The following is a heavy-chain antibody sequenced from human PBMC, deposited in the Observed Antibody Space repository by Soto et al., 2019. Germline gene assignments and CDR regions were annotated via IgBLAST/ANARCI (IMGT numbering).Heavy chain of an antibody. Sequence: GGSLRLSCAASGFTFSSYAMHWVRQAPGKGLEWVAVISYDGSNKYYADSVKGRFTISRDNSKNTLYLQMNSLRAEDTAVYYCARETVLELHYFDYWGQGTLVTVSS. V-gene: IGHV3-30-3*01. CDR1: GFTFSSYA. J-gene: IGHJ4*02. CDR3: ARETVLELHYFDY. CDR2: ISYDGSNK. D-gene: IGHD1-7*01.